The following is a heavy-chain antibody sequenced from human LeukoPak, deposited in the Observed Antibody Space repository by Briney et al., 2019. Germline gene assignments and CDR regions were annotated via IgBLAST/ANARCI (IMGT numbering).Heavy chain of an antibody. J-gene: IGHJ6*03. CDR3: ARVTMVRGVIFRPYYYYYMDV. D-gene: IGHD3-10*01. Sequence: ASVKVSCKASGGTFSSYAINWVRQATGQGLEWMGWMNPNSGNTGYAQKFQGRVTMTRNTSISTAYMELSSLRSEDTAVYYCARVTMVRGVIFRPYYYYYMDVWGKGTTVTISS. CDR1: GGTFSSYA. V-gene: IGHV1-8*02. CDR2: MNPNSGNT.